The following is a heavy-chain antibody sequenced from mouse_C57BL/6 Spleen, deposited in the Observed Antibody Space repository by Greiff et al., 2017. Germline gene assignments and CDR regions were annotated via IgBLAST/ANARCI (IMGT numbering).Heavy chain of an antibody. CDR2: IDPSDSYT. CDR1: GYTFTSYW. Sequence: QVQLQQPGAELVMPGASVKLSCKASGYTFTSYWMHWVKQRPGQGLEWIGEIDPSDSYTNYNQKFKGKSTLTVDKSSSTAYMQLSSLTSEASAVYYRARGGDGSSPFDYWGQGTTLTVSS. CDR3: ARGGDGSSPFDY. V-gene: IGHV1-69*01. D-gene: IGHD1-1*01. J-gene: IGHJ2*01.